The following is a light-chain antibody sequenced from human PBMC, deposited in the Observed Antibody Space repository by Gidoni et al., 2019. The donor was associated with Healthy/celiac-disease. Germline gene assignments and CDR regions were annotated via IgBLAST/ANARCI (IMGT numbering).Light chain of an antibody. V-gene: IGKV1-27*01. Sequence: DIQMTQSTSSLSASVGDRVTITCRASHGISNYLAWYQQKPGKVPKLLIYASSTLQSGVPSRFSVSGSGTYFTLTISSLQPEDVATYYYQKYKRAPPWTFGQGTKVEIK. CDR3: QKYKRAPPWT. CDR2: ASS. J-gene: IGKJ1*01. CDR1: HGISNY.